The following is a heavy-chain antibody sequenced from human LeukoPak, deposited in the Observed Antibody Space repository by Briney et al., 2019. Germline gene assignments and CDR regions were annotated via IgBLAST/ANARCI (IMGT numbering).Heavy chain of an antibody. J-gene: IGHJ4*02. Sequence: SETLSLTCAVYGGSFSGYYWSWIRQPPGEGLEWIGEINHSGSTNYNPSLKSRVTISVDTSKNQFSLKLSSVTAADTAVYYCARQYCSSISCYFDYWGQGTLVTVSS. V-gene: IGHV4-34*01. CDR3: ARQYCSSISCYFDY. CDR1: GGSFSGYY. D-gene: IGHD2-2*01. CDR2: INHSGST.